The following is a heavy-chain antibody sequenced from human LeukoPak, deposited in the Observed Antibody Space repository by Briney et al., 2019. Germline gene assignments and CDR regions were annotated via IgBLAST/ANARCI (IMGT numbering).Heavy chain of an antibody. Sequence: SETLSLTCAVSGGSITNNHYYWGWIRQPPGKGLEWIGSIHYSGNRHYNASLRSRVTISVDRSKNQFSLKLRSVTAADTAVYYCARHGQWLTGAFDIWGQGTMVTVSS. V-gene: IGHV4-39*01. J-gene: IGHJ3*02. D-gene: IGHD3-9*01. CDR1: GGSITNNHYY. CDR3: ARHGQWLTGAFDI. CDR2: IHYSGNR.